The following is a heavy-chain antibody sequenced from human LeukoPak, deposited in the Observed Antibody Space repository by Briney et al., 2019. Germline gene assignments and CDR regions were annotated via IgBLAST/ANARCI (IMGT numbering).Heavy chain of an antibody. CDR3: ARGAFDYNDSSGYGYAFDI. D-gene: IGHD3-22*01. Sequence: GGSLRLSCAASGFTFSRYWMSWVRQAPGKGLEWVANIKQDGSEKYYVDSVKGRFTISRDSAKNSLYLQMNSLRVEGTAVYYCARGAFDYNDSSGYGYAFDIWGQGTMVTVSS. CDR2: IKQDGSEK. V-gene: IGHV3-7*01. J-gene: IGHJ3*02. CDR1: GFTFSRYW.